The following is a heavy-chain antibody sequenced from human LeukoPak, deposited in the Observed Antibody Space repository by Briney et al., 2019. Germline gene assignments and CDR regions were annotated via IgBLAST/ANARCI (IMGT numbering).Heavy chain of an antibody. D-gene: IGHD3-9*01. Sequence: GGSLRLSCAASGFTFSSYSMNWVRQAPGKGLECVSYISGSSSTIYYADSVKGRFTISRDNAKNSLYLQMNSLRAEDTAVYYCARVTLYYDILTGYAYYYYYGMDVWGQGTTVTVSS. CDR2: ISGSSSTI. CDR1: GFTFSSYS. J-gene: IGHJ6*02. V-gene: IGHV3-48*04. CDR3: ARVTLYYDILTGYAYYYYYGMDV.